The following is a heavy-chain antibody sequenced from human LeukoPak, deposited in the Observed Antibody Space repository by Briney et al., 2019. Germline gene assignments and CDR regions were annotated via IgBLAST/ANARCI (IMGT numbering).Heavy chain of an antibody. D-gene: IGHD1-7*01. Sequence: ASVKVSCMASGYTFTSYGISWVRQAPGQGLEWMGWISAYNGNTNYAQKLQGRVTMTTDTSTSTAYMELRSLRSDDTAVYYCARYRRSGITGTTEGYWGQGTLVTVSS. CDR3: ARYRRSGITGTTEGY. V-gene: IGHV1-18*01. CDR2: ISAYNGNT. CDR1: GYTFTSYG. J-gene: IGHJ4*02.